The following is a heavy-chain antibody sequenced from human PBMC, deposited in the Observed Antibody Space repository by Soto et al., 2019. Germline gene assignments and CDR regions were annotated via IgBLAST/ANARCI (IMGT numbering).Heavy chain of an antibody. CDR2: ISPYTSNT. D-gene: IGHD1-26*01. Sequence: QVQLVQSGAEVKQPGASVKVSCKASGYTFTNYDITWVRQAPGQGLEWMGWISPYTSNTDYAQNLQGRVSMTTDTSTSTVSMELRSLRSDDTAVYYCARVSGAGFDPWGQGTLVTVSS. V-gene: IGHV1-18*01. CDR1: GYTFTNYD. CDR3: ARVSGAGFDP. J-gene: IGHJ5*02.